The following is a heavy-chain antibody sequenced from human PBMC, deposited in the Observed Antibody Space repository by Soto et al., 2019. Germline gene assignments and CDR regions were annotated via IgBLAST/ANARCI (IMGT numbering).Heavy chain of an antibody. CDR3: ASHYDMWSGYLSPVDY. CDR1: GDTFSDDY. J-gene: IGHJ4*02. V-gene: IGHV3-11*01. Sequence: GGSLRLCCAASGDTFSDDYMSWIRQAPGKGLEWISYIDTSGTRIYYADSVKGRFTITRDNAKNSLYLEMNRLRDEDTAVYYCASHYDMWSGYLSPVDYWGQGTMVTVSS. CDR2: IDTSGTRI. D-gene: IGHD3-3*01.